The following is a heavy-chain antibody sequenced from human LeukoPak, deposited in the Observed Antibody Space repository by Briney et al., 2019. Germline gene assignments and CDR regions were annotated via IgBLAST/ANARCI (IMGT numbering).Heavy chain of an antibody. CDR2: ISYEGSKK. CDR1: GFTFSNCG. D-gene: IGHD3-10*01. CDR3: ARDISPSYFGSFDY. V-gene: IGHV3-30*03. J-gene: IGHJ4*02. Sequence: GGSLRLSCAASGFTFSNCGMHWVRQAPGKGLEWVALISYEGSKKYYADFVKGRFTISRDNSKNTLYLQTNSLRAEDTAVYYCARDISPSYFGSFDYWGQGTLVTVSS.